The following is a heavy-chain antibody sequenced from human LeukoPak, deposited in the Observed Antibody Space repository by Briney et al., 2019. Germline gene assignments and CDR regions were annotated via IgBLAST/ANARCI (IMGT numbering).Heavy chain of an antibody. V-gene: IGHV3-53*01. CDR1: GFTFSSNY. D-gene: IGHD5-18*01. CDR2: IYSGGST. Sequence: GGSLRLSCAASGFTFSSNYMSWVRQAPGKGLEWVSVIYSGGSTYYSDSVKGRFTISRDNSKNTLYLQMNSLRAEDTAVYYCARAFTASVRAFDIWGQGTMVTVSS. CDR3: ARAFTASVRAFDI. J-gene: IGHJ3*02.